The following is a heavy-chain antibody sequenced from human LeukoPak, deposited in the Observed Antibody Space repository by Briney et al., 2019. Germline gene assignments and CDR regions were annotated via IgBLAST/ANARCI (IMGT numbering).Heavy chain of an antibody. CDR1: GFTFRSYW. J-gene: IGHJ4*02. Sequence: PGGSLRLSYAASGFTFRSYWMSWVGPAPGKGLEWVANIKQDGSEKYYVDSVKGRFTISRDNAKNSLYLQMNSLRAEDTAVYYCAREGYDILTGPVPFDYWGQGTLVTVSS. CDR2: IKQDGSEK. D-gene: IGHD3-9*01. V-gene: IGHV3-7*01. CDR3: AREGYDILTGPVPFDY.